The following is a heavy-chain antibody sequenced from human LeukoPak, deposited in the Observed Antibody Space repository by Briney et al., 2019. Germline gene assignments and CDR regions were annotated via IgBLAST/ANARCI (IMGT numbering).Heavy chain of an antibody. D-gene: IGHD2/OR15-2a*01. CDR2: INRDGSET. V-gene: IGHV3-7*02. Sequence: PGGSLRLSCAASGFTFSSYWMTWVRQAPGKGLEWVGNINRDGSETYYADSVKGRFTISRDNAKNSLYLQMNSLRAEDTAVYVCTDKNLAWGPGTLVTVSS. CDR3: TDKNLA. CDR1: GFTFSSYW. J-gene: IGHJ5*02.